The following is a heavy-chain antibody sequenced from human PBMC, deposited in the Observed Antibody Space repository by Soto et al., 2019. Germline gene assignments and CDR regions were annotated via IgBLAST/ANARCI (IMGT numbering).Heavy chain of an antibody. Sequence: PGESLKISCKGSGYTFISYSIGWVRQMPGKGLEWMGLIYASDSDTRYSPSFQGQVTISVDKSISTAYLQWSSLKASATAIYYCASAINYSCGYYWGQGTMVTVSS. CDR1: GYTFISYS. J-gene: IGHJ4*02. CDR2: IYASDSDT. CDR3: ASAINYSCGYY. V-gene: IGHV5-51*01. D-gene: IGHD5-18*01.